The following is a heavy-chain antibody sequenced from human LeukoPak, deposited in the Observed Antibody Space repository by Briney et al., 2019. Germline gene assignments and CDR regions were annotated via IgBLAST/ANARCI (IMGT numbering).Heavy chain of an antibody. CDR2: IYYSGST. Sequence: PSETLSLTCTVSGGSISSGDYYWSWIRQPPGKGLEWIRYIYYSGSTYYNPSLKSRVTISVDTSKNQFSLKLSSVTAADTAVYYCARSYYGDYVYAMIDYWGQGTLVTVSS. J-gene: IGHJ4*02. CDR1: GGSISSGDYY. CDR3: ARSYYGDYVYAMIDY. D-gene: IGHD4-17*01. V-gene: IGHV4-30-4*01.